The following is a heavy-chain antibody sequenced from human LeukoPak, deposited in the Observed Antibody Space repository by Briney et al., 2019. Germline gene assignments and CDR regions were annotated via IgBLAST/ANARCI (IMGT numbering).Heavy chain of an antibody. CDR3: AMYYDFWSGYDAFDI. D-gene: IGHD3-3*01. J-gene: IGHJ3*02. Sequence: GASVKVSCKASGYTFTSYGISWVRQAPGQGLEWMGWISAYNGNTNYAQKLQGRVTMTTDTSTSTAYMELRSLRSDDTAVYYCAMYYDFWSGYDAFDIWGQGTMVTVSS. V-gene: IGHV1-18*01. CDR2: ISAYNGNT. CDR1: GYTFTSYG.